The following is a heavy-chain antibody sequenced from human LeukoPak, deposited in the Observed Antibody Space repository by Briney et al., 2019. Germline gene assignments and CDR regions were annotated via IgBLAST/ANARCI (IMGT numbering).Heavy chain of an antibody. CDR1: GYTFTGYY. D-gene: IGHD3-9*01. CDR2: INPNSGGT. Sequence: ASVKVSCKASGYTFTGYYMHWVRQAPGQGLEWMGWINPNSGGTNYAQKFQGRVTMTRDTSISTAYMELSRLRSDDTAVYYCARVARQGPDDDILTGYLEPRSPPYYFDYWGQGTLVTVSS. CDR3: ARVARQGPDDDILTGYLEPRSPPYYFDY. V-gene: IGHV1-2*02. J-gene: IGHJ4*02.